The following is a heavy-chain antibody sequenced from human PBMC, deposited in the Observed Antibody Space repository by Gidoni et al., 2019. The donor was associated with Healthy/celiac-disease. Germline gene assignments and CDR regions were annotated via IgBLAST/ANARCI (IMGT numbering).Heavy chain of an antibody. V-gene: IGHV3-15*07. D-gene: IGHD3-3*01. CDR2: IRRKTDGGTT. Sequence: EVQLVESGGGMVKPGGCLRVSCAASGFTFSTAWMNWVRQATGKGREWVGRIRRKTDGGTTDYATPVKDIFTISRDDSMNTLYLQMNSLNTEDTAVYYWTTDGLRFLELLSDYWGQGTLVTVSS. CDR3: TTDGLRFLELLSDY. CDR1: GFTFSTAW. J-gene: IGHJ4*02.